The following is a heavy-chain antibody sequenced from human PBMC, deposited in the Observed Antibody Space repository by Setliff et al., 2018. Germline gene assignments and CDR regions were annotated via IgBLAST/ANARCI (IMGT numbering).Heavy chain of an antibody. CDR2: ISGSAQTT. CDR1: GFTFSSYA. J-gene: IGHJ4*02. CDR3: VKDRYCSDASCFLDYFDY. V-gene: IGHV3-23*01. D-gene: IGHD2-15*01. Sequence: PGGSLRLSCAASGFTFSSYAITWVRQAQGKGLEWVSMISGSAQTTYYADSVKGRFTISRDNSKNTLYLQMNSLRAEDTAVYYCVKDRYCSDASCFLDYFDYWGQGTLVTVSS.